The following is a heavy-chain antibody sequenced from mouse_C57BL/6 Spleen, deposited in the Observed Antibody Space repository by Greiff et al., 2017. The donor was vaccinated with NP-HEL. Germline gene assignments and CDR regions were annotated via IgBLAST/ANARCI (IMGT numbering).Heavy chain of an antibody. D-gene: IGHD1-1*01. V-gene: IGHV5-9-1*02. J-gene: IGHJ3*01. CDR1: GFTFSSYA. Sequence: EVQVVESGEGLVKPGGSLKLSCAASGFTFSSYAMSWVRQTPEKRLEWVAYISSGGDYIYYADTVKGRFTISRDNARNTLYLQMSSLKSEDTAMYYCTRDTKGGFAYWGQGTLVTVSA. CDR2: ISSGGDYI. CDR3: TRDTKGGFAY.